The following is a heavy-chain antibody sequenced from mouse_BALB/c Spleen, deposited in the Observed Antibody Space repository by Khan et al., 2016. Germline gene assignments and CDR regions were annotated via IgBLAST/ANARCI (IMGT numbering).Heavy chain of an antibody. CDR1: GFTFSSYG. CDR2: ISSGGSYT. Sequence: EVELVESGGDLVKPGGSLKLSCAASGFTFSSYGMSWVRQTPDKRLEWVATISSGGSYTYYPDSVKGRFTIYRDNAKNTLYLQMSSLKSEDTAMYYCARGKVRRYWYCDVWGAGTTVTVSS. J-gene: IGHJ1*01. D-gene: IGHD2-14*01. CDR3: ARGKVRRYWYCDV. V-gene: IGHV5-6*01.